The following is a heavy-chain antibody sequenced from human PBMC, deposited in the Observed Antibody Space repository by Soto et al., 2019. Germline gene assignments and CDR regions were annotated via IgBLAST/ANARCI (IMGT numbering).Heavy chain of an antibody. J-gene: IGHJ6*03. D-gene: IGHD3-3*01. CDR3: ARVDRAYYDFWSGYSNAFYYYYYMDV. V-gene: IGHV1-8*01. CDR1: GYTFTSYD. Sequence: ASVKVSCKASGYTFTSYDINWVRQATGQGLEWMGWMNPNSGNTGYAQKFQGRVTMTRNTSISTAYMELSSLRSEDTAVYYCARVDRAYYDFWSGYSNAFYYYYYMDVWGKGTTVTVSS. CDR2: MNPNSGNT.